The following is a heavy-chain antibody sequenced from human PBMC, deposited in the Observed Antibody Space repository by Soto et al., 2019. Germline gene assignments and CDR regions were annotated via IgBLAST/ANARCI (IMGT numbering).Heavy chain of an antibody. CDR2: VIPIFGTA. D-gene: IGHD2-21*02. Sequence: SVKVSCKASGGTFSSYAISWVRQAPGQGLEWMGGVIPIFGTANYAQKFQGRVTITADKSTSTAYMELSSLRSEDTAVYYCARSIVVVTAILRGYYYGMDVWGQGTTVTVSS. CDR3: ARSIVVVTAILRGYYYGMDV. CDR1: GGTFSSYA. J-gene: IGHJ6*02. V-gene: IGHV1-69*06.